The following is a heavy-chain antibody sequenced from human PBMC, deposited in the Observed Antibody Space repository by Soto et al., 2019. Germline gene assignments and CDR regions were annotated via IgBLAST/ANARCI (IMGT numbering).Heavy chain of an antibody. Sequence: ALVNVSCKSSGYTFTHFYMTWVRQAPGQGLECMGAISPHNFNTNYAQKFRGRVTLTTEKSTNTAYMDLRSLTSDDTAVYYCARDEGGYDILTGYYKAHHFDYWGQGVPVTVSS. CDR2: ISPHNFNT. D-gene: IGHD3-9*01. CDR3: ARDEGGYDILTGYYKAHHFDY. V-gene: IGHV1-18*01. J-gene: IGHJ4*02. CDR1: GYTFTHFY.